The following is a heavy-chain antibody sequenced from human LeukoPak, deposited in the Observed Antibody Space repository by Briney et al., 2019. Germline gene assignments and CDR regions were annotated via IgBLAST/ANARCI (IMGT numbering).Heavy chain of an antibody. CDR2: ISGYNGNT. CDR1: GYTFTSYG. J-gene: IGHJ3*02. CDR3: ARNIWFGESADAFDI. V-gene: IGHV1-18*01. D-gene: IGHD3-10*01. Sequence: ASVKVSCKASGYTFTSYGISWVRQAPGQGLEWMGWISGYNGNTNYAQKVQGRVTMTTDTSTSTAYMELRSLRSDDTAVYYCARNIWFGESADAFDIWGQGTMVTVSS.